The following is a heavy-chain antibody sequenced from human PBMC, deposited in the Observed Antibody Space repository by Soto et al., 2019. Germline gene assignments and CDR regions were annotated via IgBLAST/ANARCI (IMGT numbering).Heavy chain of an antibody. CDR1: GFTFGDYA. CDR2: IRSKVYGGTT. J-gene: IGHJ6*02. V-gene: IGHV3-49*03. CDR3: TSTIFGVVIPGGYYYGMDV. D-gene: IGHD3-3*01. Sequence: SLRLSCAASGFTFGDYAMSWFRQAPGKGLEWVGFIRSKVYGGTTEYAASVKGRFTISRDDSISIAYLQMNSLKTEDTAVYYCTSTIFGVVIPGGYYYGMDVWGQGTTVTVSS.